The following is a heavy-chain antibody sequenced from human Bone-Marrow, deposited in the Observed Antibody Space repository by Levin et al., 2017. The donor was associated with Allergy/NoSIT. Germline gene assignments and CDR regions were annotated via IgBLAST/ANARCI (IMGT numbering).Heavy chain of an antibody. J-gene: IGHJ5*02. CDR2: IYPGDSDT. CDR1: GYSFTSYW. Sequence: GASVKVSCKGSGYSFTSYWIGWVRQMPGKGLEWMGMIYPGDSDTRYSPSFQGQVTISADKSISTVYLQWSSLKASDTAMYYCARRIAVAGNRFDPWGQGTLVTVSS. CDR3: ARRIAVAGNRFDP. V-gene: IGHV5-51*01. D-gene: IGHD6-19*01.